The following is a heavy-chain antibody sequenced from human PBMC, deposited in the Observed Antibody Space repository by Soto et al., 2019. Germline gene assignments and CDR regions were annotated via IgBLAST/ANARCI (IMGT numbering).Heavy chain of an antibody. CDR1: GGTFSSYA. CDR3: ARDPADYYDSSQDAFDI. CDR2: IIPIFGTA. Sequence: SVKVSCKASGGTFSSYAISWVRQAPGQGLEWMGGIIPIFGTANYAQKFQGRVTITADESTSTAYMELSSLRSEYTAVYYCARDPADYYDSSQDAFDIWGQGXMVTV. J-gene: IGHJ3*02. V-gene: IGHV1-69*13. D-gene: IGHD3-22*01.